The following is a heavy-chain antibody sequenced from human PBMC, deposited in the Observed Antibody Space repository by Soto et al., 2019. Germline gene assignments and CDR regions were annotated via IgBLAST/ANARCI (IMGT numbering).Heavy chain of an antibody. CDR3: ARVGSTLAAGTPDY. D-gene: IGHD6-13*01. Sequence: QVQLVQSGAEVKKPGSSVRVSCKASGGTFSRYAIDWVRQAPGQGLEWMGGIIPLFGTANYAQRFQGRVRITADESTTTAYMELRGLRSEDTAVYYCARVGSTLAAGTPDYWGQGTLVTVSS. CDR2: IIPLFGTA. V-gene: IGHV1-69*01. CDR1: GGTFSRYA. J-gene: IGHJ4*02.